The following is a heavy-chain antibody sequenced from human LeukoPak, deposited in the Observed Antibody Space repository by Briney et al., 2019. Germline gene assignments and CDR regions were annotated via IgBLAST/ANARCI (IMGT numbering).Heavy chain of an antibody. CDR3: ARDGYSYGPSMDV. D-gene: IGHD5-18*01. J-gene: IGHJ6*03. CDR1: GGSISSSSYY. Sequence: SETLSLTCTVSGGSISSSSYYWGWIRQPPGKGLEWIGYIYYSGSTNYNPSLKSRVTISVDTSKNQFSLKLSSVTAADTAIYYCARDGYSYGPSMDVWGKGTTVTISS. V-gene: IGHV4-61*01. CDR2: IYYSGST.